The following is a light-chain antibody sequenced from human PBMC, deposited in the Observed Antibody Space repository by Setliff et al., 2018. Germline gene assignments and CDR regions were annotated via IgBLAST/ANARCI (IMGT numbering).Light chain of an antibody. J-gene: IGKJ1*01. CDR1: QSVSRNF. CDR2: VAS. Sequence: EIVMTQSPGTLSLSPGERATLSCRASQSVSRNFLAWYQRKPGQAPKMLIYVASSRATGIPDRFSGSGSGTDFTLTISRLEPEDFAVYYCQQYGTSPWTVGQGTKV. V-gene: IGKV3-20*01. CDR3: QQYGTSPWT.